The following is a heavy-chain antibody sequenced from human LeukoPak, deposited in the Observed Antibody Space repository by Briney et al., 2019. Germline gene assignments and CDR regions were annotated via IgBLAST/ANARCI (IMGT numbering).Heavy chain of an antibody. CDR2: ISYDGSNK. V-gene: IGHV3-30*18. J-gene: IGHJ4*02. CDR1: GFTFSNYG. D-gene: IGHD1-1*01. CDR3: AKLEN. Sequence: PGGSLRLSCEASGFTFSNYGMHWVRQAPGKGLEWVAVISYDGSNKYYADSVKGRFTISRDNSKNTLYLQMNSLRAEDTAVYYCAKLENWGQGTLVTVSS.